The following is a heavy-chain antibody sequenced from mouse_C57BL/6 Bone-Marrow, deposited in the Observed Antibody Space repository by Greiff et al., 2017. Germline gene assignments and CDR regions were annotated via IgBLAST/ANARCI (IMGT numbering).Heavy chain of an antibody. CDR1: GFTFSSYG. D-gene: IGHD1-1*01. CDR3: ARQEYNGSSYSWFAY. J-gene: IGHJ3*01. CDR2: ISSGGSYT. V-gene: IGHV5-6*01. Sequence: EVKLMESGGDLVKPGGSLKLPCAVSGFTFSSYGLSWVRQTPDKRLEWVATISSGGSYTYYPDSLKGRFTISRNNAKNTLYLQMSSLKSEDTAMYYCARQEYNGSSYSWFAYWGRGNLVTVSA.